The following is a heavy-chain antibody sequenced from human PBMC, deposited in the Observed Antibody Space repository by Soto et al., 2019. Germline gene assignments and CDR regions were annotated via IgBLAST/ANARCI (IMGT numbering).Heavy chain of an antibody. CDR3: AKDTYCSGGSCYDDY. Sequence: GGSLRLSCAASGFTFSSYSMSWVLQAPGKTLELVSAISGSGGITYYADSVKGRFTISRDNSKNTLYLQMNSLRAVFMVVYYCAKDTYCSGGSCYDDYWGQGTLVTVPS. D-gene: IGHD2-15*01. V-gene: IGHV3-23*01. CDR2: ISGSGGIT. J-gene: IGHJ4*02. CDR1: GFTFSSYS.